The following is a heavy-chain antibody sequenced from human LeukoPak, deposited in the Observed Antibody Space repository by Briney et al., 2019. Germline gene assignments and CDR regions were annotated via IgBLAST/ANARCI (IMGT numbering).Heavy chain of an antibody. J-gene: IGHJ6*02. V-gene: IGHV3-30*03. CDR1: GFSLIDNY. Sequence: PGGSLRLSCAASGFSLIDNYMSWIRQAPGKGLEWVAVISYDGSNKYYADSVKGRFTTSRDNSKNTLYLQMNSLRAEDTAVYYCARGAVAGYYYYYGMDVWGQGTTVTVSS. CDR2: ISYDGSNK. D-gene: IGHD6-19*01. CDR3: ARGAVAGYYYYYGMDV.